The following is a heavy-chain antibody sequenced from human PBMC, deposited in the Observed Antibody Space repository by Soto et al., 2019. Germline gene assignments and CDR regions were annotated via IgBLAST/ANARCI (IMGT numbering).Heavy chain of an antibody. CDR1: GDTFNTYG. CDR3: ARERVIEAATTGASYYFYSAMDV. Sequence: QAQLVQSGAEVKKPGSSVKVSCKASGDTFNTYGISWVRQAPGQGLEWMGVIIPIFGTPNNAQRFQGRLTMTADMSTSTAYMELRSLRAEDTAVYYCARERVIEAATTGASYYFYSAMDVWGPGTTVTVSS. CDR2: IIPIFGTP. D-gene: IGHD7-27*01. J-gene: IGHJ6*02. V-gene: IGHV1-69*06.